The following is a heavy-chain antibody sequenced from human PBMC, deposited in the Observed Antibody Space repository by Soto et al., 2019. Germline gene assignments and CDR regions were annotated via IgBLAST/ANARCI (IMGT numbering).Heavy chain of an antibody. CDR2: IYAGDSDA. Sequence: GDSLKISCKGSGYSFANYWIGWVLQMPGQSLEWMGMIYAGDSDARYSPSFQVQVTISADRSMRTACLHSSSLKASDPAMYYCARIDGGNNYWGQGTRVTVSS. V-gene: IGHV5-51*01. CDR1: GYSFANYW. D-gene: IGHD1-26*01. J-gene: IGHJ4*02. CDR3: ARIDGGNNY.